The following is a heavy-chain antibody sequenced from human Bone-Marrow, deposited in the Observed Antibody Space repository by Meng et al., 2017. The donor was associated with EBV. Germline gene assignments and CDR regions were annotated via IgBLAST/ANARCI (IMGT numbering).Heavy chain of an antibody. CDR1: GGTFSSYA. CDR3: ARRAVNYAPDF. Sequence: QVQLVQSGAEVKKPGSSVKVSCKASGGTFSSYAISWVRHAPGQGLEWMGWINTNTGNPTYAQDFTGRFVFSLDTSVSTAYLQISSLKAEDTAVYYCARRAVNYAPDFWGQGTLVTVSS. CDR2: INTNTGNP. J-gene: IGHJ4*02. V-gene: IGHV7-4-1*02. D-gene: IGHD5-24*01.